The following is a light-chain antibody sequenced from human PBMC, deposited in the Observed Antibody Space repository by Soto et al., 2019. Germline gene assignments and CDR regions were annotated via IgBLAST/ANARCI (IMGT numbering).Light chain of an antibody. CDR3: QSYDSSLSGPVVV. CDR2: GNS. V-gene: IGLV1-40*01. CDR1: SSNIGAGYD. J-gene: IGLJ2*01. Sequence: QSVLTQPPSVSGAPGQRVTISCTGSSSNIGAGYDVHWYQQLPGTAPKLIIYGNSNRPSGVPDRFSGSKSGTSASLAITGLQAEDEADYYCQSYDSSLSGPVVVFGGGTKVTVL.